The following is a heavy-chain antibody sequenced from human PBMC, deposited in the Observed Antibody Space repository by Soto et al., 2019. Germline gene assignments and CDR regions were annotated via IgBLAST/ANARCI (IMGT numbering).Heavy chain of an antibody. CDR1: GGSISSGGYY. J-gene: IGHJ6*02. Sequence: QVQLQESGPGLVKPSQTLSLTCTVSGGSISSGGYYWSWIRQHPGKGLEWIGYIYYSGSTYYNPSLKSRVTISVDTSKNQFSLKLSSVTAADTVVYYCARDHGVVTAADYYYYGMDVWGQGTTVTVSS. V-gene: IGHV4-31*03. CDR3: ARDHGVVTAADYYYYGMDV. D-gene: IGHD2-21*02. CDR2: IYYSGST.